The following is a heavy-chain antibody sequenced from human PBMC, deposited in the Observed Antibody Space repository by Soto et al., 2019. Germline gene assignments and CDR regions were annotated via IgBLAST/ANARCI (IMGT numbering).Heavy chain of an antibody. V-gene: IGHV3-21*01. CDR2: IISSSSYI. CDR1: GFTFSSYS. CDR3: ARDRLSIYYYYYGMDV. Sequence: GGSLRLSCASSGFTFSSYSMNWVRRAPGKGLEGVSSIISSSSYIYYADSGKGRFTISRDNAKNSLYLQMNSLRAEDTAVYYCARDRLSIYYYYYGMDVWGQGTTVTVSS. J-gene: IGHJ6*02. D-gene: IGHD3-16*02.